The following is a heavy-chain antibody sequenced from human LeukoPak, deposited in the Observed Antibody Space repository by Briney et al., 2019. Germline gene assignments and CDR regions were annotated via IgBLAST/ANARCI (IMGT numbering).Heavy chain of an antibody. V-gene: IGHV3-48*03. J-gene: IGHJ4*02. D-gene: IGHD5-24*01. CDR2: INKYGTTI. CDR1: GFMFSDYE. CDR3: VRERWQHSY. Sequence: GGSLRLSCAASGFMFSDYEMNWVRQAPGKGLEWVSHINKYGTTIHYADSVKGRFTISRDNAKNSLYLQMNSLRTEDTAVYYCVRERWQHSYWGQGTLVTVSS.